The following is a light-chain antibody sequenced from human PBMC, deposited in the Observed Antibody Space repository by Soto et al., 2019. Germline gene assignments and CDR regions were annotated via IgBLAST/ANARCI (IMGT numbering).Light chain of an antibody. Sequence: QSALTQPPSASGSPGQSVTISCTGTSSDVGNYNYVSWYQQHPGKAPKLMIYEVSKRPSGVPDRFSGSKSGNTASLTVSGLQAEDEADYYCSSYAGSNNPSVFGTGTKVTVL. CDR2: EVS. V-gene: IGLV2-8*01. CDR1: SSDVGNYNY. CDR3: SSYAGSNNPSV. J-gene: IGLJ1*01.